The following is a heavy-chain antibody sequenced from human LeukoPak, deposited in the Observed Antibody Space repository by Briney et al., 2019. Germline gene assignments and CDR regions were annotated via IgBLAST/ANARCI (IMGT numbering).Heavy chain of an antibody. J-gene: IGHJ4*02. V-gene: IGHV3-23*01. D-gene: IGHD5-24*01. Sequence: GGTLRLSCAASGFTFSSYGMSWVRQAPGKGLEWVSAISGSGGSTYYADSVKGRFTISRDNSKNTLYLQMNSLRAEDTAVYYCAKDRDGYNYFDYWGQGTLVTVSS. CDR2: ISGSGGST. CDR1: GFTFSSYG. CDR3: AKDRDGYNYFDY.